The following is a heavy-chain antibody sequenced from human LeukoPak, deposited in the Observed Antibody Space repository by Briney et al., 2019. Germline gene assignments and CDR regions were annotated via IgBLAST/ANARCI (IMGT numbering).Heavy chain of an antibody. CDR2: FDPEDGET. Sequence: ASVKVSCKVSGYTLTELSMHWVRQAPGKGLEWMGGFDPEDGETIYAQKFQGRVTITRDTSASTAFMELSSLTSEDTAVYYCARESNYYCFDFWGQGTLVTVSS. CDR3: ARESNYYCFDF. D-gene: IGHD4/OR15-4a*01. J-gene: IGHJ4*02. V-gene: IGHV1-24*01. CDR1: GYTLTELS.